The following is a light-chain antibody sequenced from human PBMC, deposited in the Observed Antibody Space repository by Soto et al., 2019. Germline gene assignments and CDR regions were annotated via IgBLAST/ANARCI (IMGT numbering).Light chain of an antibody. V-gene: IGKV1-16*01. Sequence: DIQMTQSPSSLSASVGDRVTITCRASQDINNFLAWFQQKPGRAPKTLIFAASRLHSGIPSRFSGSGSGTTFTLTISSLQPEALGTYYCQHYDGYPQTFGQGTRLEIK. CDR3: QHYDGYPQT. CDR2: AAS. CDR1: QDINNF. J-gene: IGKJ5*01.